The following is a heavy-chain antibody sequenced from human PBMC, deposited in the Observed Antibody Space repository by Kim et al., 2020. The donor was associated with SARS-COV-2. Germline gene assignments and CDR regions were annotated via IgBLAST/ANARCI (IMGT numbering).Heavy chain of an antibody. D-gene: IGHD4-17*01. V-gene: IGHV3-23*01. CDR3: AKGGSTVSPFVS. CDR1: GFTFSSSD. Sequence: GGSLRLSCAASGFTFSSSDMSWVRQAPGKGLEWVSAVSARGTSTFYPDSVKGRFTISRDNSKNTLYLQMNSLSAEDTAVYYCAKGGSTVSPFVSWGQGVLVTVSS. CDR2: VSARGTST. J-gene: IGHJ5*02.